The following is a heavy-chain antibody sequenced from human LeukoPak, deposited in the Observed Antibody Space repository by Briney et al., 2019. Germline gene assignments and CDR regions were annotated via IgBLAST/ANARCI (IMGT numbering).Heavy chain of an antibody. CDR2: IHSGDNT. D-gene: IGHD4/OR15-4a*01. V-gene: IGHV3-53*01. J-gene: IGHJ4*02. Sequence: GGSLRISCAASGFTVNSNYMTWVRQAPGKGLEWVSVIHSGDNTYYADSVKGRFTISRDNSKNTFYLQMNSLRVEDTAVYYCASLTRDYWGQGTLVTVSS. CDR1: GFTVNSNY. CDR3: ASLTRDY.